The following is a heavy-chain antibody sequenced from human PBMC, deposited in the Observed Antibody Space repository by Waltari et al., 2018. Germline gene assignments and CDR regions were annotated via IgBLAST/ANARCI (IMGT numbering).Heavy chain of an antibody. D-gene: IGHD4-17*01. V-gene: IGHV3-43D*04. CDR1: GFTFDDYA. Sequence: EVQLVESGGVVVQPGGSLRLSCAASGFTFDDYAMHWVRQAPGKGLEWVSLISWDGGSTYYADSVKGRFTISRDNSNNSLYLQMNSLRAEDTALYYCAKAPTTVTPPDYWGQGTLVTVSS. J-gene: IGHJ4*02. CDR3: AKAPTTVTPPDY. CDR2: ISWDGGST.